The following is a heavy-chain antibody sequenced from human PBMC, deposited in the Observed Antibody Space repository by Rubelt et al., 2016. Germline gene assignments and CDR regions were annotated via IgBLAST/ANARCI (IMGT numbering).Heavy chain of an antibody. CDR3: ARLWVGELFRRDY. V-gene: IGHV1-46*03. Sequence: QVQLVQSGAEVKKPGASVKVSCKASGYTFTSYYMHWVRQAPGQGLEWMGIINPSGGSTNYAQRSDGRVTMTADESTTTAYMELSSLRSDDTAVYYCARLWVGELFRRDYWGQGTLVTVSS. CDR2: INPSGGST. D-gene: IGHD3-10*01. CDR1: GYTFTSYY. J-gene: IGHJ4*02.